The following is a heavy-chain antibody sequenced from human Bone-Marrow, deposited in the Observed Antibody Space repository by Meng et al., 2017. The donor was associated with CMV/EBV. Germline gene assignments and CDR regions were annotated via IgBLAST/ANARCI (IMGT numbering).Heavy chain of an antibody. V-gene: IGHV1-18*01. CDR3: ARGKYQRPTGPSGGGYYYYGMDV. J-gene: IGHJ6*02. CDR1: GYTFTSYG. Sequence: ASVKVSCKASGYTFTSYGISWVRQAPGQGLEGMGWISAYNGNTNYAQKFQGRVTMTTDTSTSTAYMVLRSLRCDDTAVYYCARGKYQRPTGPSGGGYYYYGMDVWGQGTTVTVSS. CDR2: ISAYNGNT. D-gene: IGHD2-2*01.